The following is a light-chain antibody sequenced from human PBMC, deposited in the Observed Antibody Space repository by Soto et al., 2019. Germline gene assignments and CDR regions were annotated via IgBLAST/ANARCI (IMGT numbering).Light chain of an antibody. CDR2: ENS. CDR3: GTWYSSLSVDNYV. J-gene: IGLJ1*01. V-gene: IGLV1-51*02. Sequence: QSVLTQPPSVSAAPGQKVTISCSGSSSNIGNNYVSWYQQLPGTAPKLLIHENSKRPSGIPDRFSGSKSGTSATLGITRLQTGDEADYYCGTWYSSLSVDNYVFGTGTKVTVL. CDR1: SSNIGNNY.